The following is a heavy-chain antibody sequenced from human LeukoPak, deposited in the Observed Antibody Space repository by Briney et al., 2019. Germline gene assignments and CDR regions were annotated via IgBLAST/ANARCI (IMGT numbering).Heavy chain of an antibody. D-gene: IGHD6-13*01. V-gene: IGHV3-23*01. J-gene: IGHJ4*02. Sequence: PGGSLTPSCAASGFTVSSNYMSWVRQAPGKGLEWVSAISGSGGSTYYAVSVKGRFTISRDNSKNTLYLQMNSLRAEDTAVYYCAKAPIAAPYYFDYWGQGTLVTVSS. CDR3: AKAPIAAPYYFDY. CDR1: GFTVSSNY. CDR2: ISGSGGST.